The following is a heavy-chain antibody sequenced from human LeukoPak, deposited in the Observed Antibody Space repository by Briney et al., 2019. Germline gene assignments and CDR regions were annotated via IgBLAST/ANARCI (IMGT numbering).Heavy chain of an antibody. Sequence: SETLSLTCTVSGGSISSGGYYWSWIRQPPGKGLEWIGYIYHSGSTYYNPSLKSRVTISVDRSKNQFSLKLSSVTAAGTAVYYCARDSSSGWPPVGMDVWGKGTTVTVSS. V-gene: IGHV4-30-2*01. CDR1: GGSISSGGYY. J-gene: IGHJ6*03. CDR3: ARDSSSGWPPVGMDV. D-gene: IGHD6-19*01. CDR2: IYHSGST.